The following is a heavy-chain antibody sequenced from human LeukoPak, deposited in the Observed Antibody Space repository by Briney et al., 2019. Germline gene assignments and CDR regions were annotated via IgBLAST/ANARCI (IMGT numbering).Heavy chain of an antibody. V-gene: IGHV4-39*07. D-gene: IGHD4-23*01. Sequence: SETLSLTCTVSGGSISSSSYYWGWIRQPPGKGLEWIGSIYYSGSTYYNPSLKSRVTISVDTSKNQFSLKLSSVTAADTAVYYCARGGSYGGNPPTYYFDYWGQGTLVTVSS. J-gene: IGHJ4*02. CDR3: ARGGSYGGNPPTYYFDY. CDR2: IYYSGST. CDR1: GGSISSSSYY.